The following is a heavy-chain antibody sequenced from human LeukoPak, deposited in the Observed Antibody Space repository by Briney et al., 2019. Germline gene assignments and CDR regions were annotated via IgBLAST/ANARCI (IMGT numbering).Heavy chain of an antibody. CDR1: GGTFSSYA. V-gene: IGHV1-69*05. Sequence: SVKVSCKASGGTFSSYAISWVRQAPGQGLEWMGRIIPILGTANYAQKFQGRVTITTDESTSTVYMELSSLRSEDTAVYYCARGAAYDFWSGYIGNWFDPWGQGTLVTVSS. J-gene: IGHJ5*02. D-gene: IGHD3-3*01. CDR3: ARGAAYDFWSGYIGNWFDP. CDR2: IIPILGTA.